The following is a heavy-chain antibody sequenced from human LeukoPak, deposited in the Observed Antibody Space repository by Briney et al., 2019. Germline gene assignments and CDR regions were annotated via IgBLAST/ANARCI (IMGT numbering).Heavy chain of an antibody. J-gene: IGHJ4*02. D-gene: IGHD6-19*01. CDR2: INPNSGGT. V-gene: IGHV1-2*02. Sequence: ASVKVSCKASGYTFTGYYMHWVRQAPGQGLEWMGWINPNSGGTNYAQKFQGRVTMTRDTSISTAYMELSRLRSDDTAVYYCARREGAVAGPAFDYWGQGTLVTVSS. CDR1: GYTFTGYY. CDR3: ARREGAVAGPAFDY.